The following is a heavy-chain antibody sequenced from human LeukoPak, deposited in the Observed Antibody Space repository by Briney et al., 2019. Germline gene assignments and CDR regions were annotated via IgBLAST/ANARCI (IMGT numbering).Heavy chain of an antibody. CDR2: IIPIFGTA. J-gene: IGHJ4*02. V-gene: IGHV1-69*13. D-gene: IGHD2-21*02. CDR1: GGTFSSYT. Sequence: SVKVSCKASGGTFSSYTISWVRQAPGQGLEWMGGIIPIFGTANYAQKFQGRVTITADESTSTAYMELSSLRSEDTAVYYCARAAYCGGDCYRGTNYYYFDYWGQGTLVTVSS. CDR3: ARAAYCGGDCYRGTNYYYFDY.